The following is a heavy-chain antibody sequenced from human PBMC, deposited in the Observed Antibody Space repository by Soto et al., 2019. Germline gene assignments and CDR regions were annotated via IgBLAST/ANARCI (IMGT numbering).Heavy chain of an antibody. CDR2: ISAYNGNT. J-gene: IGHJ6*02. CDR1: GYTFTSYG. V-gene: IGHV1-18*01. D-gene: IGHD2-15*01. CDR3: ARDGGGSSFYYYYGMDV. Sequence: ASVKVSCKASGYTFTSYGISWVRQAPGQGLEWMGWISAYNGNTNYAQKLQGRVTMTTDTSTSTAYMELRSLRSGDTAVYYCARDGGGSSFYYYYGMDVWGQGTTVTVSS.